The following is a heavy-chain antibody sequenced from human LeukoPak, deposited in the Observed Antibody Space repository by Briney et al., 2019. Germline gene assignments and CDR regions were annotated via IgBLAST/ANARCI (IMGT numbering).Heavy chain of an antibody. CDR2: IIPIFGTA. D-gene: IGHD2-2*01. CDR3: ASDGGYCSSTSCPQQYYYYYMDV. Sequence: ASVKVSCKASGGTFNSYAISWVRQAPGQGLEWMGGIIPIFGTANYAQKFQGRVTITTDESTSTAYMELSSLRSEDTAVYYCASDGGYCSSTSCPQQYYYYYMDVWGKGTTVTVSS. V-gene: IGHV1-69*05. CDR1: GGTFNSYA. J-gene: IGHJ6*03.